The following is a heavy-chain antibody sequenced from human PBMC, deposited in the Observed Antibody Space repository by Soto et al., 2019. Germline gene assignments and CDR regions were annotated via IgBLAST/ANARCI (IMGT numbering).Heavy chain of an antibody. V-gene: IGHV1-24*01. Sequence: EASVKVSCKVSGYTLTELSMHWVRQAPGKGLEWMGGFDPEDGETIYAQKFQGRVTMTEDTSTDTAYMELSSLRSEDTAVYYCATTKDCSGGSCYLGGAFDIWGQGTMVTVSS. J-gene: IGHJ3*02. CDR1: GYTLTELS. D-gene: IGHD2-15*01. CDR2: FDPEDGET. CDR3: ATTKDCSGGSCYLGGAFDI.